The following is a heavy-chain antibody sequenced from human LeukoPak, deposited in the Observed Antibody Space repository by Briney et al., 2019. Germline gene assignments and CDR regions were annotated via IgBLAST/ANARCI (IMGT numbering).Heavy chain of an antibody. D-gene: IGHD1-26*01. CDR1: GFTFSSYN. J-gene: IGHJ4*02. CDR2: ISSSRSST. V-gene: IGHV3-21*01. Sequence: GGSLRLSCAASGFTFSSYNMTWVRLAPGKGLEWVASISSSRSSTYFADSLKGRFTISRDNAKNSLFLQLNSLRVEDMAVYYCARDLVGATAYWGQGTLVTVSS. CDR3: ARDLVGATAY.